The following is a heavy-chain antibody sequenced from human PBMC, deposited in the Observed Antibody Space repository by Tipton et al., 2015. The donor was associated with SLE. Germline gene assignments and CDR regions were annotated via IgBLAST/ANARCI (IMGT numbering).Heavy chain of an antibody. CDR1: GGSITSYY. V-gene: IGHV4-59*12. CDR2: IYYSGST. D-gene: IGHD2-15*01. Sequence: TLSLTCTVSGGSITSYYWSWIRQPPGKGLEWIGYIYYSGSTNYNPSLKTRVTISVDTSKNLFSLKLSSVTAADTAVYYCACLGYCSGGSCYSFDYWGQGTLVAVSS. J-gene: IGHJ4*02. CDR3: ACLGYCSGGSCYSFDY.